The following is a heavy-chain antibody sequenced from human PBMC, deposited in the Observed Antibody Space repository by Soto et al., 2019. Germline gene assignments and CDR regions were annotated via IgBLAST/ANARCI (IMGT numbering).Heavy chain of an antibody. CDR1: GYTFTSYG. CDR3: GRDLRYYDSSGPPGY. D-gene: IGHD3-22*01. Sequence: ASVKVSCKASGYTFTSYGISWVRQAPGQGLEWMGWISAYNGNTNYAQKLQGRVTMTTDTSTSTAYMELRSLRSDDTAVYYCGRDLRYYDSSGPPGYWGQGTLVTVSS. V-gene: IGHV1-18*01. J-gene: IGHJ4*02. CDR2: ISAYNGNT.